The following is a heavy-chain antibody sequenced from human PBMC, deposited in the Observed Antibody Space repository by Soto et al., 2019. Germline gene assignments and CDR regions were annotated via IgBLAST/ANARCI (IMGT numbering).Heavy chain of an antibody. CDR2: LTGGGDNP. CDR1: GFAFSNYA. D-gene: IGHD6-19*01. CDR3: ARGGSGWYPFDY. Sequence: LRLSCAASGFAFSNYAMSWVRQSPGKGLEWISSLTGGGDNPHYAESVKGRFTISRDNSKSTLFLQINSLSDGDTAVYYCARGGSGWYPFDYWGQGTLVTVSS. J-gene: IGHJ4*02. V-gene: IGHV3-23*01.